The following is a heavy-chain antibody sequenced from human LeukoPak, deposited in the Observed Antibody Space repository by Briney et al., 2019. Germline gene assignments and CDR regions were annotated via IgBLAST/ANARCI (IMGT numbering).Heavy chain of an antibody. CDR1: GGSISSSTYY. CDR2: IYYSGST. V-gene: IGHV4-39*01. CDR3: ARVTTGGFHYYYMDV. D-gene: IGHD1-1*01. J-gene: IGHJ6*03. Sequence: SETLSLTCIVSGGSISSSTYYWGWIRQPPGKGLEWIGTIYYSGSTYYSPSLKSRVTISVDTSKNQFSLKLSSVTATDTALYYCARVTTGGFHYYYMDVWGKGNTVTVSS.